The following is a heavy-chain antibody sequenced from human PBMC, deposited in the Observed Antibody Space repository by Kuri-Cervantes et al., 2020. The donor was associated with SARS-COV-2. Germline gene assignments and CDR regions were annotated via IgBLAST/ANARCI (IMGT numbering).Heavy chain of an antibody. J-gene: IGHJ4*02. CDR1: GGPISSGGYY. CDR3: ARLGIAAAAPYFDY. D-gene: IGHD6-13*01. V-gene: IGHV4-31*03. Sequence: SETLSLTCTVSGGPISSGGYYWSWIRQHPGKGLEWIGEINHSGSTNYNPSLKSRVTISVDTSKNQFSLKLSSVTAADTAVYYCARLGIAAAAPYFDYWGQGTLVTVSS. CDR2: INHSGST.